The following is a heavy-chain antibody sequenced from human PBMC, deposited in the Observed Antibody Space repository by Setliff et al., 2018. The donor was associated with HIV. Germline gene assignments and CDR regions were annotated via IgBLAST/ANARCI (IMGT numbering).Heavy chain of an antibody. CDR1: GYTFSSYD. CDR3: AKDAGVTGGLYRYYIDA. D-gene: IGHD3-9*01. Sequence: ASVKVSCKASGYTFSSYDINWVRQATGQGLEWMGWMNPNSGNTGYAQKFQGRVTMTRDTSISTAYMELNNLKLTSVTAADTAVYFCAKDAGVTGGLYRYYIDAWGKGTTVTVSS. J-gene: IGHJ6*03. V-gene: IGHV1-8*02. CDR2: MNPNSGNT.